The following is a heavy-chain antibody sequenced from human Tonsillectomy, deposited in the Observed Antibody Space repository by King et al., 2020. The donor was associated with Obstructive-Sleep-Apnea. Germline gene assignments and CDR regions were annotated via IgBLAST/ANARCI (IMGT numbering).Heavy chain of an antibody. V-gene: IGHV1-8*01. CDR1: AYTFTSYD. J-gene: IGHJ6*02. Sequence: QLVQSGAEVKKPGASVKVSCKTSAYTFTSYDINWVRQATGQGLEWMGWMNPNSGNTGYAQKFQGRVTMTRNTSISTAYMELSSLRSEDTAVYYCTRVGSLIRGINRQKNYAMDVWGHGTTVTVSS. CDR2: MNPNSGNT. CDR3: TRVGSLIRGINRQKNYAMDV. D-gene: IGHD3-10*01.